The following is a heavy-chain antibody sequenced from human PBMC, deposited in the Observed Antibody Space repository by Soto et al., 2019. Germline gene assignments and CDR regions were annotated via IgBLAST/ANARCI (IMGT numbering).Heavy chain of an antibody. CDR1: GFTVSSNY. V-gene: IGHV3-33*08. CDR3: ASLRSN. J-gene: IGHJ4*02. Sequence: PGGSLRLSCAASGFTVSSNYMSWVRQAPGKGLEWVAVIWYDGSNKYYADSVKGRFTISRDNSKNTLYLQMNSLRAEDTAVYYCASLRSNWGQGTLVTVSS. CDR2: IWYDGSNK.